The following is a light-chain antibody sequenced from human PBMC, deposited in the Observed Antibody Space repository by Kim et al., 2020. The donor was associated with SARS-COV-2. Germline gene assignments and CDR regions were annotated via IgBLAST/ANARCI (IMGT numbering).Light chain of an antibody. CDR3: GTWDDGLSAGV. J-gene: IGLJ2*01. V-gene: IGLV1-51*01. CDR1: SSIIGDNS. CDR2: DTN. Sequence: GPKVTISCSGSSSIIGDNSISWFQQFPGTAPRLLIYDTNKRPSGIPDRFSGSKSVTSATLDITGLQTGDEADYYCGTWDDGLSAGVFGGGTKVTVL.